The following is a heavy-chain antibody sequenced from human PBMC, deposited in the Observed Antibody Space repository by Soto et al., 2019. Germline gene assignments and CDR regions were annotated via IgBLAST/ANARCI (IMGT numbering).Heavy chain of an antibody. Sequence: EVQLVESGGGLVQPGESLDLSCAASGFTFSSYWMHWVRHPPGKGLVWVSRINREGSSTSYAGSVKGRFTNSRDNAKNTLYLQMNSLRAEDTAVYYCVRTSLVVAAATRADYWGQGTLVTVSS. CDR2: INREGSST. CDR1: GFTFSSYW. D-gene: IGHD2-15*01. J-gene: IGHJ4*02. CDR3: VRTSLVVAAATRADY. V-gene: IGHV3-74*01.